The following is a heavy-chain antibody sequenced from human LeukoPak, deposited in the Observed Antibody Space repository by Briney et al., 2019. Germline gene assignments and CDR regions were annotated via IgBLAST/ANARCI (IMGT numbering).Heavy chain of an antibody. D-gene: IGHD4-17*01. CDR3: ARSPPAPYDYGDYSYYFDY. Sequence: SETLSLTCIVSGGSISSGGYYWSWIRQHPGKGLEWIGYIYYSGSTYYNPSLKSRVTISVDTSKNQFSLKLSSVTAADTAVYYCARSPPAPYDYGDYSYYFDYWGQGTLVTVSS. J-gene: IGHJ4*02. CDR2: IYYSGST. V-gene: IGHV4-31*03. CDR1: GGSISSGGYY.